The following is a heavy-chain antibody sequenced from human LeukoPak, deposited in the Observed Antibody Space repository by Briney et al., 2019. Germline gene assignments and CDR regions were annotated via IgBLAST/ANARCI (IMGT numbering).Heavy chain of an antibody. D-gene: IGHD5-24*01. CDR3: TRVGYIDEGIDY. Sequence: GGSLRLSCVASGFPFSSYWMTWVRQAPGKGLEWVANIKQDGSKKSYVDSVKGRFTISRDNAQNSLYLQMNSLRAEDTAIYYCTRVGYIDEGIDYWGQGTLVTVSS. J-gene: IGHJ4*02. V-gene: IGHV3-7*04. CDR2: IKQDGSKK. CDR1: GFPFSSYW.